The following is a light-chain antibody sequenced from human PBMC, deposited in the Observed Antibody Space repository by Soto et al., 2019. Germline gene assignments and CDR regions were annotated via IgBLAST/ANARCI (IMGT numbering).Light chain of an antibody. CDR2: ASS. Sequence: IQMTQSPSSLSASVGDRVTITCRASQTISTYLNWYQQKPGKAPKLLIYASSSLQSGVPSRFSGSGSGTDFTLTITSLQTEDFDTYICQQSYGMPWTFGQGTKVEV. CDR3: QQSYGMPWT. CDR1: QTISTY. J-gene: IGKJ1*01. V-gene: IGKV1-39*01.